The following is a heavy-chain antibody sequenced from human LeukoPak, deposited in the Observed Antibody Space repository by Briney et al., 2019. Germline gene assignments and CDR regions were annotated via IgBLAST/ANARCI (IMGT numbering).Heavy chain of an antibody. Sequence: ASVKVSCKASGYTFTSYGISWVRQAPGQGLEWVGWISAYNGNTNYAQKLQGRVTMTTDTSTSTAYMELRSLRSDDTAVYYCARERRQLVQGDFDYWGQGTLVTVSS. D-gene: IGHD6-6*01. J-gene: IGHJ4*02. CDR1: GYTFTSYG. CDR3: ARERRQLVQGDFDY. CDR2: ISAYNGNT. V-gene: IGHV1-18*01.